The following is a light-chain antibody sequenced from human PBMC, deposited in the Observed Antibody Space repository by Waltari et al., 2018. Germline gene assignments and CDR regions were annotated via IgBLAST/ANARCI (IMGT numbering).Light chain of an antibody. CDR1: SRDFGAYKY. V-gene: IGLV2-8*01. CDR2: EVN. J-gene: IGLJ1*01. CDR3: SSYGGFNNYV. Sequence: QSVLTQPPSASGSVGQSVTIPCTGTSRDFGAYKYVSCYKHHPGKAPKLIIFEVNKRPSGVPDRFSGSKSGNTASLTVSGLQAEDEADYFCSSYGGFNNYVFGAGTKVTVV.